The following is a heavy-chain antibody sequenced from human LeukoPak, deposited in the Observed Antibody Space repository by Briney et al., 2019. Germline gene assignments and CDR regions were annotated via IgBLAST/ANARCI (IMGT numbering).Heavy chain of an antibody. CDR1: GFTFSSYS. D-gene: IGHD2-15*01. J-gene: IGHJ1*01. CDR2: ISSSSSI. V-gene: IGHV3-48*04. Sequence: GGSLRLSCAASGFTFSSYSMNWVRQAPGKGLEWVSYISSSSSIYYADSVKGRFTISRDNAKNSLYLQMNSLRAEDTAVYYCARAATLRAEYFQHWGQGTLVTVSS. CDR3: ARAATLRAEYFQH.